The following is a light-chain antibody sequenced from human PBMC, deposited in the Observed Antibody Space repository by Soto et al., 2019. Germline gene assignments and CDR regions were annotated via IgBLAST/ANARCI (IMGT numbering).Light chain of an antibody. Sequence: EIVLTQSPATLSLSPGERATLSCRASQSVSSYLAWYQQKPGQAPRLLIYDASNRATGIPARFSGSGSGTDFTLTISSLEPEDFAVYYCQQRDKWPTFGGGTKVEIK. V-gene: IGKV3-11*01. J-gene: IGKJ4*01. CDR1: QSVSSY. CDR2: DAS. CDR3: QQRDKWPT.